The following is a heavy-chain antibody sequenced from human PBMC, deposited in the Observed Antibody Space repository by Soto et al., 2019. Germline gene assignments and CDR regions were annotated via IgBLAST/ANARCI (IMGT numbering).Heavy chain of an antibody. Sequence: GASVKVSCKASGYTFTSYYMHWVRQAPGQGLEWTGIINPSGGSTSYAQKFQGRVTMTRDTSTSTVYMELSSLRSEDTAVYYCASQFKGYCSGGSCYSTDYWGQGTLVTV. CDR3: ASQFKGYCSGGSCYSTDY. V-gene: IGHV1-46*03. D-gene: IGHD2-15*01. CDR2: INPSGGST. J-gene: IGHJ4*02. CDR1: GYTFTSYY.